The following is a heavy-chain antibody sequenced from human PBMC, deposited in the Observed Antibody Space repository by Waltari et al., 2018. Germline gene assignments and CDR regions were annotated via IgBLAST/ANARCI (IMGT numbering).Heavy chain of an antibody. J-gene: IGHJ3*02. V-gene: IGHV1-46*01. CDR2: INPVGGST. CDR1: GYTFPDYH. Sequence: QVQLVQSGAEVTKPGAAVKVSCTASGYTFPDYHLHWVRQAPGQGLDWRGMINPVGGSTDYPQRFQGRVTMTRDTSTSTVYLELRSLRSEDTAVYFCTAGMGTRTGALHIWGQGTMVTVSS. D-gene: IGHD5-12*01. CDR3: TAGMGTRTGALHI.